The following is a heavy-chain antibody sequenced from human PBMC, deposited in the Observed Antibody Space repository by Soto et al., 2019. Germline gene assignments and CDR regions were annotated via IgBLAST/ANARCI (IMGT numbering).Heavy chain of an antibody. CDR2: IKSNADGGTT. V-gene: IGHV3-15*07. J-gene: IGHJ4*02. CDR3: TTRGPGAVRFDF. D-gene: IGHD1-26*01. CDR1: GFSFSHTW. Sequence: EVQLVESGGGLVKPGGSLRVSCAASGFSFSHTWMNWVRQAPGKGLEWVGRIKSNADGGTTEYNEPVKGRFTISRDDSESTLYLQMNSLRDDDTGMSYCTTRGPGAVRFDFWGRGTLVTVSS.